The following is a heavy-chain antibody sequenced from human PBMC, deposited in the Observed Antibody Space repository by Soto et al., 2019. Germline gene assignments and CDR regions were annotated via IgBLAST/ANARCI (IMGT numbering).Heavy chain of an antibody. D-gene: IGHD2-2*02. CDR3: ARDPSYCTSTSCYTHTAFDY. J-gene: IGHJ4*02. CDR2: ISYDGSNK. Sequence: PGGSLRLSCAASGFTFSSYGMHWVRQAPGKGLEWVAVISYDGSNKYYADSVKGRFTISRDNSKNTLYLQMNSPRAEDTAVYYCARDPSYCTSTSCYTHTAFDYWAQRTPVTVSS. V-gene: IGHV3-33*08. CDR1: GFTFSSYG.